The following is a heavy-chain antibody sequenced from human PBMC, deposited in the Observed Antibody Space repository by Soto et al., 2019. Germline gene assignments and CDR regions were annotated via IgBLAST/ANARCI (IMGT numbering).Heavy chain of an antibody. J-gene: IGHJ4*02. CDR1: GCTFNTYA. Sequence: GSLRRAGPASGCTFNTYAMTWVRQAPGKGLEWVSAISGSGGTPYYADSVKVRFTISRDNSKNTMFLQMNSLRADDTAVYYCAKGLVGGSLYYFDYWGQGTQVTVSS. V-gene: IGHV3-23*01. CDR3: AKGLVGGSLYYFDY. CDR2: ISGSGGTP. D-gene: IGHD1-26*01.